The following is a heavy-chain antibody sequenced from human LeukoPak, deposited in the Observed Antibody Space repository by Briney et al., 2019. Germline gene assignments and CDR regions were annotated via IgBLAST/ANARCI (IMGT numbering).Heavy chain of an antibody. J-gene: IGHJ4*02. Sequence: PGGSLRLSCAASGFIFTNYFMSWVRQAPGKGLVWVASIKHDGSEKYYVDSVRGRFTISRDNTKNSLYLQMSSLRAEDTAVYYCATDRGWRTSGYYLYYFEYWGQGTLVTFSS. V-gene: IGHV3-7*01. D-gene: IGHD3-3*01. CDR1: GFIFTNYF. CDR2: IKHDGSEK. CDR3: ATDRGWRTSGYYLYYFEY.